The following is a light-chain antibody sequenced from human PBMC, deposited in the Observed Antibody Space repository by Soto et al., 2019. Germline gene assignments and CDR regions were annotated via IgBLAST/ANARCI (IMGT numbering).Light chain of an antibody. V-gene: IGKV1-33*01. J-gene: IGKJ5*01. Sequence: DIQMTQSPSSLSASVGDRVTITCQASQAISNYLNWYQQKPGKAPKLLIYDASNLATGVPSRFSGSGSGTDFTFTISSLQPEDIATYYCQQYDNLPITFGQGTRLEIK. CDR3: QQYDNLPIT. CDR2: DAS. CDR1: QAISNY.